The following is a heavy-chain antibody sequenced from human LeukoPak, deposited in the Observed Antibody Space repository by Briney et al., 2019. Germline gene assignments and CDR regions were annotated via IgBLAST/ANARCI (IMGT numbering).Heavy chain of an antibody. J-gene: IGHJ3*02. CDR2: ISAYNGNT. CDR1: GYTFTSYG. Sequence: GASVKVSCKASGYTFTSYGISWVRQAPGQGLEWMGWISAYNGNTNYAQKFQGRVTMTRDTSISTAYMELSRLRSDDTAVYYCARDYGAFNGAFDIWGQGTMVTVSS. D-gene: IGHD4-17*01. CDR3: ARDYGAFNGAFDI. V-gene: IGHV1-18*01.